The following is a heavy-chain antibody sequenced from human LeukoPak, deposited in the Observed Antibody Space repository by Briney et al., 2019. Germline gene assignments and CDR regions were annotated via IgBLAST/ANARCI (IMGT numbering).Heavy chain of an antibody. J-gene: IGHJ6*03. Sequence: ASVKVSCKASGYTFTSYDINWVRQATGQGLEWMGWMNPNSGNTGYAQKFQGRVTITRNTSISTAYMELSSLRSEDTAVYYCARGGPRDQLLWSYYYYYMDVWGKGTTVTVSS. CDR3: ARGGPRDQLLWSYYYYYMDV. CDR2: MNPNSGNT. V-gene: IGHV1-8*03. D-gene: IGHD2-2*01. CDR1: GYTFTSYD.